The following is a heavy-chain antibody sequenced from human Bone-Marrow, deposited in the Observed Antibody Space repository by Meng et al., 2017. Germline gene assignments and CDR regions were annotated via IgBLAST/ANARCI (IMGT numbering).Heavy chain of an antibody. V-gene: IGHV4-59*01. J-gene: IGHJ5*02. CDR1: GGSISSYY. Sequence: ESLKISCTVSGGSISSYYWSWIRQPPGKGLEWIGYIYYSGSTNYNPSLKSRVTISVDTSKNQFSLKLSSVTAADTAVYYCARARGGSGSYYRGAFAFDPWGQGTPVTVSS. CDR2: IYYSGST. D-gene: IGHD3-10*01. CDR3: ARARGGSGSYYRGAFAFDP.